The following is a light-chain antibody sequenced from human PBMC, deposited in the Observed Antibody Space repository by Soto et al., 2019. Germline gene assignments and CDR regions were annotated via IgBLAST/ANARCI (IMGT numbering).Light chain of an antibody. CDR1: SSNIGNNY. CDR3: ATWDSSLSAVV. J-gene: IGLJ2*01. Sequence: QPVLTQPPSVSVTPGQKVTISCSGSSSNIGNNYVSWYQQFPGAAPKLLIYDNYWRPSGIPDRFSASKSGTSATLGITGLQTGDEADYYCATWDSSLSAVVVGGGTKLTVL. V-gene: IGLV1-51*01. CDR2: DNY.